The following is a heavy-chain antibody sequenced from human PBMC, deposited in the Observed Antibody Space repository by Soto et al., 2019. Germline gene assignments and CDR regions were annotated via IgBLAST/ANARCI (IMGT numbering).Heavy chain of an antibody. V-gene: IGHV3-30-3*01. CDR1: GFTFSSYA. D-gene: IGHD6-19*01. CDR2: ISYDGSNK. J-gene: IGHJ4*02. CDR3: ARVPYSSDSAWWADY. Sequence: QVQLVESGGGVVQPGRSLGLFCAASGFTFSSYAMHWVRQAPGKGLEWVAVISYDGSNKYYADSVEGRFTISRDNSKNTLYLQMHSLRAEDTAMYYCARVPYSSDSAWWADYWGQGTLVTVSS.